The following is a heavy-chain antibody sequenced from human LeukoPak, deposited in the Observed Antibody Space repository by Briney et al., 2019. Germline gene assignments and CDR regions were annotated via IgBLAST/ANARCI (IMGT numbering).Heavy chain of an antibody. CDR2: IYTSGST. D-gene: IGHD2-2*01. CDR1: GGSISSYY. J-gene: IGHJ5*02. V-gene: IGHV4-4*07. CDR3: ARDLKELGYCSSTSCLSNWFDP. Sequence: SEPLSLTCTVSGGSISSYYWSWIRQPAGKGLEWIGRIYTSGSTNYNPSLKSRVTMSVDTSKNQFSLKLSSVTAADTAVYYCARDLKELGYCSSTSCLSNWFDPWGQGTLVTVSS.